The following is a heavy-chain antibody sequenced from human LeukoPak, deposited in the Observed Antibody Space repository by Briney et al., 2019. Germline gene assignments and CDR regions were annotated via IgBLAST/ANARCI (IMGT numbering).Heavy chain of an antibody. CDR2: INANGN. Sequence: GGSLRLSCAASGFAFNFYAMSWVRQAPGKGLQCLSTINANGNADSVRGRFTISRDNSKDTLYLQLNSLRAEDTAIYFCAKPISGGLAVSADWFDPWGQGTLVIVSS. CDR1: GFAFNFYA. CDR3: AKPISGGLAVSADWFDP. V-gene: IGHV3-23*01. J-gene: IGHJ5*02. D-gene: IGHD6-19*01.